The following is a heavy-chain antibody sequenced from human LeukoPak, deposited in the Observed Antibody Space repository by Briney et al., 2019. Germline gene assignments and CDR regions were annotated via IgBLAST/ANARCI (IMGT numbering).Heavy chain of an antibody. J-gene: IGHJ4*02. CDR1: GGSISSGYSY. CDR3: ARHGAGSSPFDY. D-gene: IGHD3-10*01. CDR2: VYYSGTT. V-gene: IGHV4-39*01. Sequence: SETLSLTCTVSGGSISSGYSYWGWIRQSPGKGLEWIGSVYYSGTTYYNPSLKSRVTISVDTSKNRISLNLRSVTASDTALYYCARHGAGSSPFDYWGQGTLVTVSS.